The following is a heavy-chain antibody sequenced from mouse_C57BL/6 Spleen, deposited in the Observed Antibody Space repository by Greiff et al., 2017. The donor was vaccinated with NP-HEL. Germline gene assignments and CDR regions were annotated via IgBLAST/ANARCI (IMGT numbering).Heavy chain of an antibody. V-gene: IGHV1-82*01. D-gene: IGHD1-1*01. CDR3: ARTTTVSWDY. CDR2: IYPGDGDT. Sequence: VKLQESGPELVKPGASVKISCKASGYAFSSSWMNWVKQRPGKGLEWIGRIYPGDGDTNYNGKFKGKATLTADKSSSTAYMQLSSLTSEDSAVYFCARTTTVSWDYWGQGTSVTVSS. J-gene: IGHJ4*01. CDR1: GYAFSSSW.